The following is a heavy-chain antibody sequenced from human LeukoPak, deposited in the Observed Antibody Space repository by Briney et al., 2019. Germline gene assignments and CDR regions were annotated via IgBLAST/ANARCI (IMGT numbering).Heavy chain of an antibody. CDR3: AALRYQLRSDGMDV. CDR1: GFTFSSYS. D-gene: IGHD2-2*01. V-gene: IGHV3-21*01. CDR2: ISSNSSYI. J-gene: IGHJ6*02. Sequence: PGGSLRLSCAASGFTFSSYSMNWVRQAPGKGLEWVSSISSNSSYIYYADSVKGRFTISRDNAKNSLYLQMNSLRAEDTAVYYLAALRYQLRSDGMDVWGQGTMVTVSS.